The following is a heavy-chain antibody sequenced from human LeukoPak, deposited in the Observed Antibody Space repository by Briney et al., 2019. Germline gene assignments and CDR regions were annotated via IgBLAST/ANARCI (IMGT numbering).Heavy chain of an antibody. CDR2: ISYSGGT. CDR1: GGSISSSPYY. D-gene: IGHD1-26*01. J-gene: IGHJ4*02. V-gene: IGHV4-39*01. CDR3: ARLALGVPFDF. Sequence: KPSETLSLTCTVSGGSISSSPYYWGWIRQPPGKGLEWIGTISYSGGTSYYPSLKSRVTISVDTSRNQFSPNLSAVTAADTAVYYCARLALGVPFDFWGQGTLVTVSS.